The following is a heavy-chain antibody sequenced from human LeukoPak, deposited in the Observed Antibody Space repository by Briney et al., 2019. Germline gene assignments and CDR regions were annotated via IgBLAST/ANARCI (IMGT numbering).Heavy chain of an antibody. V-gene: IGHV3-53*01. CDR2: IYSGGGT. J-gene: IGHJ4*02. CDR1: GFTVSSNS. D-gene: IGHD5/OR15-5a*01. Sequence: GGSLRLSCAASGFTVSSNSMSWVRQAPGKGLEWVSIIYSGGGTYYADSVMGRFTMTRDNSKNTLCLQMNSLRAEDTAVYYCASVSIRAFDFWGQGTLVTVSS. CDR3: ASVSIRAFDF.